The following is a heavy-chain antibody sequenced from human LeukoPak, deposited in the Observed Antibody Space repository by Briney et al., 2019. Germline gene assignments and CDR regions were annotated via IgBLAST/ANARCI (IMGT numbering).Heavy chain of an antibody. CDR2: INAGNGNT. CDR1: GYTFTSYA. Sequence: ASVKVSCKASGYTFTSYAMHWVRQAPGQRLEWMGWINAGNGNTKYSQKFQGRVTITRDTSASTAYMELSSLRSEDTAAYYCARYIVATRAFGYWGQGTLVTVSS. CDR3: ARYIVATRAFGY. V-gene: IGHV1-3*01. D-gene: IGHD5-12*01. J-gene: IGHJ4*02.